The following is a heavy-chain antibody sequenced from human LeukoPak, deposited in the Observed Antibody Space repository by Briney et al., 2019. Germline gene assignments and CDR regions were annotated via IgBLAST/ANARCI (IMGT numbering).Heavy chain of an antibody. V-gene: IGHV1-8*01. J-gene: IGHJ4*02. D-gene: IGHD3-22*01. CDR2: MNPNSGNT. CDR1: GYTFTSYD. Sequence: ASVKVSCKASGYTFTSYDTNWVRQATGQGLEWMGWMNPNSGNTGYAQKFQGRVTMTRNTSISTAYMELSSPRSEDTAVYYCARQKEPYYYDSSGSLNYWGQGTLVTVSS. CDR3: ARQKEPYYYDSSGSLNY.